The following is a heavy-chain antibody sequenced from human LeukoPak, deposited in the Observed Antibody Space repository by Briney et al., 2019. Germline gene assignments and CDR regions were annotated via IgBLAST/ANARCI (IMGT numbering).Heavy chain of an antibody. CDR3: ARERYLGDWAFIDY. V-gene: IGHV3-33*01. CDR2: IWYDGSNK. Sequence: PGGSLRLSCAVSGFTFSSYGMHWVRQAPGKGLEWVAVIWYDGSNKYYADSVKGRFTISRHNSKNTLYLQMNSLRAEDTAVYYCARERYLGDWAFIDYWGQGTLVTVSS. D-gene: IGHD3-9*01. CDR1: GFTFSSYG. J-gene: IGHJ4*02.